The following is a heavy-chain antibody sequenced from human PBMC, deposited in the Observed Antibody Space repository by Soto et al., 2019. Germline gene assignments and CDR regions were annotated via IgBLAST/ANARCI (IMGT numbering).Heavy chain of an antibody. Sequence: QVQLVESGGGVVQPGRSLRLSCAASGITFSTYAMHLVRQAPGKGLDWVAVISYDGSNKYYADSVKGRFTISRDNSKNTLYLQMNSLRAEDTAVYYCARAGDYKFDYWGQGTLVTVSS. CDR1: GITFSTYA. J-gene: IGHJ4*02. V-gene: IGHV3-30-3*01. D-gene: IGHD4-4*01. CDR2: ISYDGSNK. CDR3: ARAGDYKFDY.